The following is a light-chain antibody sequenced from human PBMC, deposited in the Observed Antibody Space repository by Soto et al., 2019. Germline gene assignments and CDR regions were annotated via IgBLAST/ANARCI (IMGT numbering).Light chain of an antibody. J-gene: IGKJ2*01. CDR3: QQYGSVPFP. CDR1: QSVNSNY. Sequence: EVVLTQSPGTLSLSPGERATLSCRASQSVNSNYLAWYQQKPGQAPSLLIFGASSRAPGIPNRFSGSGYGTVFTLPISRLEPEDFAVYCCQQYGSVPFPFGQGTKLEL. CDR2: GAS. V-gene: IGKV3-20*01.